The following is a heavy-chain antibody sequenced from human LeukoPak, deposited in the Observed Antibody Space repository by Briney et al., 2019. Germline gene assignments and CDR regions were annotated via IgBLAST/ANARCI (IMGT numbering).Heavy chain of an antibody. D-gene: IGHD3/OR15-3a*01. V-gene: IGHV3-74*01. J-gene: IGHJ4*02. Sequence: GGSPRLSCAASGFTFSIYWMHWVRQAPGQGLVWVSNMNSDGSITNYADSVKGRFTISRDDAKNTLYLQMNNLGVEDTGIYYCAKENESPDLWGQGTLVTVSS. CDR1: GFTFSIYW. CDR2: MNSDGSIT. CDR3: AKENESPDL.